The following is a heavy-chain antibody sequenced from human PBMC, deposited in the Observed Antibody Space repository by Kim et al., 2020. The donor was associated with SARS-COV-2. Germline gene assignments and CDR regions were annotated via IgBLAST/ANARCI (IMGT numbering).Heavy chain of an antibody. CDR3: ARGGGRSGITIFGVVITYPFDY. CDR1: GGSFSGYY. J-gene: IGHJ4*02. V-gene: IGHV4-34*01. CDR2: INHSGST. D-gene: IGHD3-3*01. Sequence: SETLSLTCAVYGGSFSGYYWSWIRQPPGKGLEWIGEINHSGSTNYNPSLKSRVTISVDTSKNQFSLKLSSVTAADTAVYYCARGGGRSGITIFGVVITYPFDYWGQGTLVTVSS.